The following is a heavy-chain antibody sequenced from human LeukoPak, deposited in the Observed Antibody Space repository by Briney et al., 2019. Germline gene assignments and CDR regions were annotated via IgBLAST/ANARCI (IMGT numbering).Heavy chain of an antibody. D-gene: IGHD3-3*01. Sequence: GASVKVSCKASGYTFTGYYMHWVRQAPGQGLEWMGWINPNSGGTNYAQKFQGRVTMTRDTSISTAYMELSSLRSEDTAVYYCARGITIFGVVIISYYYMDVWGKGTTVTVSS. V-gene: IGHV1-2*02. J-gene: IGHJ6*03. CDR2: INPNSGGT. CDR3: ARGITIFGVVIISYYYMDV. CDR1: GYTFTGYY.